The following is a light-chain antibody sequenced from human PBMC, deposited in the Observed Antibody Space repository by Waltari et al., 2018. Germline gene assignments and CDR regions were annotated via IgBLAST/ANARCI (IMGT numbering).Light chain of an antibody. Sequence: QSALPQPASVSGSPGQSITISCTGTSRDVGSYTLVSWYQQHPGKAPKLMIYEVSKRPSGVSNRFSGSKSGNTASLTISGLQAEDEADYYCCSYAGSSTFVFGGGTKLTVL. CDR2: EVS. J-gene: IGLJ2*01. CDR1: SRDVGSYTL. V-gene: IGLV2-23*02. CDR3: CSYAGSSTFV.